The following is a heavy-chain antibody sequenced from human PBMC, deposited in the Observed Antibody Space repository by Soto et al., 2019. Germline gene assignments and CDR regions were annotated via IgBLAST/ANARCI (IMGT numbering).Heavy chain of an antibody. J-gene: IGHJ5*02. CDR1: GGSISSGGYY. CDR3: AREIRWKYNWFDP. CDR2: IYYSGST. D-gene: IGHD4-17*01. Sequence: SETLSLTCTVPGGSISSGGYYWSWIRQHPGKGLEWIGYIYYSGSTYYNPSLKSRVTISVDTSKNQFSLKLSSVTAADTAVYYCAREIRWKYNWFDPWGQGTLVTVS. V-gene: IGHV4-31*03.